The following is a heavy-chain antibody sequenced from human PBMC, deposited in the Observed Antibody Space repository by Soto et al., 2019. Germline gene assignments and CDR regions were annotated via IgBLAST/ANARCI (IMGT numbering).Heavy chain of an antibody. D-gene: IGHD2-15*01. Sequence: QVQLVESGGGVVQPGRSLRLSCAASGFTFKSYAMNWVRQAPGKGLEWLSIISYDGSQKYYADSVKGRFSISRDKSKNKQSLQMNTPRAEDTDVYYCARIWLDFVVVRMASSWRVSDQWGQGTLVTVSS. CDR3: ARIWLDFVVVRMASSWRVSDQ. V-gene: IGHV3-30-3*01. J-gene: IGHJ5*02. CDR2: ISYDGSQK. CDR1: GFTFKSYA.